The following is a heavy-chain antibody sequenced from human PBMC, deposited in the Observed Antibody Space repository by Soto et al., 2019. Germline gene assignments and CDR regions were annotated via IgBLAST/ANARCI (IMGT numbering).Heavy chain of an antibody. CDR3: AKESIGGWVLH. V-gene: IGHV4-59*01. J-gene: IGHJ4*02. CDR2: FHDSGLT. D-gene: IGHD6-19*01. Sequence: PSETLSLTCTVSGGSISSGYWSWIRQPPGKGLEWIGYFHDSGLTNYNTSLRRRVTISVDTSNNQLSLKLTSVTAADTAVYYCAKESIGGWVLHWGQGTLVTVSS. CDR1: GGSISSGY.